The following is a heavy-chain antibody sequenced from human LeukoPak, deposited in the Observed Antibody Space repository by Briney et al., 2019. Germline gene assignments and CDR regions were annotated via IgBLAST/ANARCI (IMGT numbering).Heavy chain of an antibody. CDR1: GFIFSDYY. CDR3: SRKGIGSYNRPRLAFLEY. V-gene: IGHV3-11*01. CDR2: SSSSGSIV. D-gene: IGHD1-26*01. J-gene: IGHJ4*02. Sequence: GGSLRLSCAASGFIFSDYYMSWIRQAPGKGLEWLAYSSSSGSIVYYAESVKGRLTVSRDNAKNSLSLQMNGLRAEDTAVYYWSRKGIGSYNRPRLAFLEYWGQGTPVTVSS.